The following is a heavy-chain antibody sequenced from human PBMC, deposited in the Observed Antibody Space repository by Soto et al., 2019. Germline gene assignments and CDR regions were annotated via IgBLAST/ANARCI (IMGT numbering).Heavy chain of an antibody. V-gene: IGHV4-59*01. CDR3: ARALDYDFWGGRNWFDP. Sequence: QVQLQQSGPGLLKPSETLSLTCSVSGGSITDNYWTWIRQSPGKGLEWVGYIYYTGITNYNPSLKRRVTILLDRSKNQFSLKLDSVTAADTAVYYCARALDYDFWGGRNWFDPWGQGTLVTVSS. J-gene: IGHJ5*02. CDR2: IYYTGIT. CDR1: GGSITDNY. D-gene: IGHD3-3*01.